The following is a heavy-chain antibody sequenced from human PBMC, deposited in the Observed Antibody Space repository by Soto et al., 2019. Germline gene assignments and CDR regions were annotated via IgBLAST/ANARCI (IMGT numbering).Heavy chain of an antibody. V-gene: IGHV1-69*13. CDR3: ACSDSRERKYYYYMDV. J-gene: IGHJ6*03. CDR1: GGTFSSYA. CDR2: IIPIFGTA. Sequence: ASVKVSCKASGGTFSSYAISWVRQAPGQGLEWMGGIIPIFGTANYAQKFQGRVTITADESTSTAYMELSSLRSEDTAVYYCACSDSRERKYYYYMDVWGKGTMVTVSS. D-gene: IGHD2-15*01.